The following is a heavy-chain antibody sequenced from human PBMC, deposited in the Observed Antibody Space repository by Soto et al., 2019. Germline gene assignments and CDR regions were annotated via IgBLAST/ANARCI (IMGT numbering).Heavy chain of an antibody. D-gene: IGHD3-10*01. CDR1: LFIFDSYA. Sequence: GGSLRLSCPASLFIFDSYAMSCFRQSGWKGLECISTISGSGHNTYYADSVKGRFTISRDSSKDTVYLQMNNLRADDTAVYFCGGGPDYRNNYYYGMDVWGQGTTVTVYS. V-gene: IGHV3-23*01. CDR3: GGGPDYRNNYYYGMDV. CDR2: ISGSGHNT. J-gene: IGHJ6*02.